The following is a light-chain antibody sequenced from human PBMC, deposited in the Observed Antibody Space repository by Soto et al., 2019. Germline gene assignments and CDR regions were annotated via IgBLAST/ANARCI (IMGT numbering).Light chain of an antibody. Sequence: QSVLTQPPSASGSPGQSVTISCTGTSSDVGGYNSVSWYQQHPGKAPKLIIYEVSKRPSGVPDRFSGSKSGNTASLTVSGLQTEDEADYFCSSYAGSNNLIFGGGTKITVL. J-gene: IGLJ2*01. V-gene: IGLV2-8*01. CDR1: SSDVGGYNS. CDR2: EVS. CDR3: SSYAGSNNLI.